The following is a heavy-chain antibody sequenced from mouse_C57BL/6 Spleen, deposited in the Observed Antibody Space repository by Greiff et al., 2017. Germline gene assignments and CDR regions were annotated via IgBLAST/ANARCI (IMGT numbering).Heavy chain of an antibody. Sequence: VKLVESGPGLVQPSQSLSITCTVSGFSLTSYGVHWVRQSPGKGLEWLGVIWSGGSTDYNAAFISRLSISKDNSKSQVFFKMNSLQADDTAIYYCARKGGSSLYYAMDDWGQGTSVTVSS. V-gene: IGHV2-2*01. CDR2: IWSGGST. J-gene: IGHJ4*01. CDR1: GFSLTSYG. CDR3: ARKGGSSLYYAMDD. D-gene: IGHD1-1*01.